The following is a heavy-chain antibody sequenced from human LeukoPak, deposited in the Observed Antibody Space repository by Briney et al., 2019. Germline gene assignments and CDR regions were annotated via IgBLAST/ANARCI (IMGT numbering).Heavy chain of an antibody. CDR2: INHSGST. CDR3: ARGGTWPVRFDY. J-gene: IGHJ4*02. CDR1: GFTFSDYY. D-gene: IGHD6-19*01. V-gene: IGHV4-34*01. Sequence: LRLSCAASGFTFSDYYMSWIRQPPGKGLEWIGEINHSGSTNYNPSLKSRVTISVDTSKNQFSLKLSSVTAADTAVYYCARGGTWPVRFDYWGQGTLVTVSS.